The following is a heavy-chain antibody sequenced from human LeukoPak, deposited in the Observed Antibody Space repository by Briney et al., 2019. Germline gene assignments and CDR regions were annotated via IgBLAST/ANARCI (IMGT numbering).Heavy chain of an antibody. Sequence: GGSLRLSCAASGFTFSSYSMNWVRQAPGKGLEWVSSISSSSSYIYYADSVKGRFTISRDNAKNSLYLQMNSLRAEDTAVYYCAREDPTVTTGNFDYWGQGTLVTVSS. CDR3: AREDPTVTTGNFDY. CDR1: GFTFSSYS. CDR2: ISSSSSYI. V-gene: IGHV3-21*01. J-gene: IGHJ4*02. D-gene: IGHD4-17*01.